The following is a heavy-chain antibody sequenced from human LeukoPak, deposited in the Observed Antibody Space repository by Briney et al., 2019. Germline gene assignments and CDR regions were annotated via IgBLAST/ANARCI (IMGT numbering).Heavy chain of an antibody. V-gene: IGHV1-2*02. CDR3: ARDLYSGSYYFDY. CDR2: INPNSGGT. Sequence: GASVKVSCKASGYTFTGYYMHWVRQAPGQGLEWMGWINPNSGGTNYAQKFQGRVTMTRDTSISTAYMELSRLRSDDTAVYYCARDLYSGSYYFDYWGQGTLVTVSS. D-gene: IGHD1-26*01. CDR1: GYTFTGYY. J-gene: IGHJ4*02.